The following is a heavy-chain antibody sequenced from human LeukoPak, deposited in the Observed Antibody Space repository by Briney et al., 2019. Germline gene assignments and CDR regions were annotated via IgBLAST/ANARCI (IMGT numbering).Heavy chain of an antibody. CDR3: ARGGIVVVVAATPNAFDI. J-gene: IGHJ3*02. Sequence: ISYDGSKKHYADSVKGRFTISRDNAKNSLYLQMNSLRAEDTAVYYCARGGIVVVVAATPNAFDIWGQGTMVTVSS. CDR2: ISYDGSKK. V-gene: IGHV3-30*07. D-gene: IGHD2-15*01.